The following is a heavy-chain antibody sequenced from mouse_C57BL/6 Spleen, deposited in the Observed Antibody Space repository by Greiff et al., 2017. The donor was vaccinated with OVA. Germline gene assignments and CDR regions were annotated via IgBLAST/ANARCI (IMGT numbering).Heavy chain of an antibody. CDR2: INPGSGGT. CDR3: ARSGFSGYDY. V-gene: IGHV1-54*01. CDR1: GYAFTNYL. D-gene: IGHD2-2*01. J-gene: IGHJ2*01. Sequence: QVQLQQSGAELVRPGTSVKVSCKASGYAFTNYLIEWVKQRPGQGLEWIGVINPGSGGTNYNEKFKGKATLTADKSSSTAYMQLSSLTSEDSAVYFCARSGFSGYDYWGQGTTLTVSS.